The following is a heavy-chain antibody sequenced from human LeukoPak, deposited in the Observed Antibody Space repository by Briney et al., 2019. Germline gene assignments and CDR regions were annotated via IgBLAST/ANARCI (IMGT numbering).Heavy chain of an antibody. J-gene: IGHJ3*02. Sequence: SETLSLTCTVSGGSISSYYWSWIRQPPGKGLEWIGYIYYSGSTNYNPSLKSRVTISVDTSKNQFSLKLSSVTAADTAVYYCARDDPHCGGDCYAFDIWGQGTMVTVSS. D-gene: IGHD2-21*02. V-gene: IGHV4-59*01. CDR3: ARDDPHCGGDCYAFDI. CDR2: IYYSGST. CDR1: GGSISSYY.